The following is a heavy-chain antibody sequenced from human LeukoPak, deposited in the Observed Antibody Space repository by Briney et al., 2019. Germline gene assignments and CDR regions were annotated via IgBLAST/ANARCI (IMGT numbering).Heavy chain of an antibody. CDR3: ARGGPAYYDILTGYLYYFDY. J-gene: IGHJ4*02. Sequence: AGRSLRLSCAVSGFTFSTYPMHWVRQAPGKGLEWVAVISTDGRDKYHADSVKGRFTISRENSKNTLYLQMNSLRAEDTAVYYCARGGPAYYDILTGYLYYFDYWGQGTLVTVSS. CDR2: ISTDGRDK. CDR1: GFTFSTYP. V-gene: IGHV3-30*04. D-gene: IGHD3-9*01.